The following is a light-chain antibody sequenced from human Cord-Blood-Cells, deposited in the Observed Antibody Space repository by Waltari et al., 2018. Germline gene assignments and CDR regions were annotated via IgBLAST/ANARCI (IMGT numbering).Light chain of an antibody. Sequence: DIQITESPSTRSASVGDRVPITCRASQSISSWLAWYQQKPGKAPKLLIYDASSLESGVPSRFSGSGSGTEFTLTISSLQPDDFATYYCQQYNSYSWTFGQGTKVEIK. J-gene: IGKJ1*01. CDR1: QSISSW. CDR2: DAS. V-gene: IGKV1-5*01. CDR3: QQYNSYSWT.